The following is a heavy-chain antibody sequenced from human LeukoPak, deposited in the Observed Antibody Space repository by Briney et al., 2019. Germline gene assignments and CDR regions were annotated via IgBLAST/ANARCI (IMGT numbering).Heavy chain of an antibody. V-gene: IGHV3-33*01. CDR3: ARGGDSSYYGDY. D-gene: IGHD3-22*01. CDR1: GFTFSSYG. J-gene: IGHJ4*02. Sequence: GRSLRLSCAASGFTFSSYGMHWVRQAPGKGLEWVAVIWYDGSNKYYADSVKGRFTISRDNSKNTLYLQMNSLRAEDTAVYYCARGGDSSYYGDYWDQGTLVTVSS. CDR2: IWYDGSNK.